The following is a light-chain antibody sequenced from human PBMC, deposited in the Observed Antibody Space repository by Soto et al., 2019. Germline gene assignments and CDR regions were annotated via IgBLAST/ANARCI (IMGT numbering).Light chain of an antibody. V-gene: IGKV1-39*01. J-gene: IGKJ5*01. CDR1: QSVRNY. CDR2: AAS. Sequence: DIQMTQSPSSLSASVGDRVTITCRASQSVRNYLSWYQLKPGTAPKLLIYAASSLQSGVPSRFSGSGSGTDFTLTITSLQPEDFATYFCQQSYSTPHFGQGTRLEIK. CDR3: QQSYSTPH.